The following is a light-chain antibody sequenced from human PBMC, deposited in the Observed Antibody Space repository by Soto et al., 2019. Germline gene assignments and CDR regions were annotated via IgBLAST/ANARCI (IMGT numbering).Light chain of an antibody. V-gene: IGLV2-14*01. CDR1: SSDVGGYNY. CDR3: SSYTSSSPR. Sequence: QSVLTQPASVSGSPGQSITISCTGTSSDVGGYNYVSWYQQHPGKAPKLMIYEVSNRPSGVSNRFSGSKSGNTASLTISGLQAEDEADYYCSSYTSSSPRFGGGTQLTVL. J-gene: IGLJ2*01. CDR2: EVS.